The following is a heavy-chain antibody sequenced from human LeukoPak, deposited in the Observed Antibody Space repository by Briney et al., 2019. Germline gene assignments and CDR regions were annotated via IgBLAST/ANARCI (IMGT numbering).Heavy chain of an antibody. V-gene: IGHV1-18*04. CDR2: ISAYNGNT. D-gene: IGHD2-2*01. Sequence: ASVKVSFKASGYTFTIYGISWVRQAPGQGLEWMGWISAYNGNTNYAQKLQGRVTMTTDTSTSTAYMELRSLRSDDTAVYYCARNYCSSTSCYPWFDPWGQGTLVTVSS. J-gene: IGHJ5*02. CDR3: ARNYCSSTSCYPWFDP. CDR1: GYTFTIYG.